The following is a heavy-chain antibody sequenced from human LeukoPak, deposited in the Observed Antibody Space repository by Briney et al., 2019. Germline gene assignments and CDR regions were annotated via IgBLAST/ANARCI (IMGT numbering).Heavy chain of an antibody. Sequence: GGSLRLSCAASGFTFSSYAMSWVRQAPGKGLEWVAFIRYDGSNKYYADSVKGRFTVSRDNSKNTLYLQMKSLRAEDTAVYYCAKGGGYEAQYYYYYLDVWGKGTTVTISS. CDR3: AKGGGYEAQYYYYYLDV. J-gene: IGHJ6*03. D-gene: IGHD5-12*01. V-gene: IGHV3-30*02. CDR2: IRYDGSNK. CDR1: GFTFSSYA.